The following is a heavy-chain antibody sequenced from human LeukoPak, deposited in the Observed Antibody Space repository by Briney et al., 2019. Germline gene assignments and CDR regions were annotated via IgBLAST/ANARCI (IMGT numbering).Heavy chain of an antibody. CDR2: INHSGST. D-gene: IGHD5-24*01. J-gene: IGHJ2*01. CDR3: GAREMATIYWYSDL. V-gene: IGHV4-34*01. CDR1: GGSFSGYY. Sequence: SETLSLTCAAYGGSFSGYYWSWIRQPPGKGLEWIGEINHSGSTNYNPSLKSRVTISVDTSNNQFFQKQSTVLAADTTALYYGGAREMATIYWYSDLWGGGTLVTVPS.